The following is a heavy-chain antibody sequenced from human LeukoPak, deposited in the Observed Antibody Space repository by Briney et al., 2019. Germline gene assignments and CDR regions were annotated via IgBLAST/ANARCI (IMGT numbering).Heavy chain of an antibody. V-gene: IGHV1-46*01. CDR2: INPSGGTT. CDR1: GYTFTTHY. J-gene: IGHJ4*02. D-gene: IGHD6-19*01. Sequence: GASVTVSCKASGYTFTTHYMHWVRQAPGQGLEWMGIINPSGGTTNYAQKFQGRVTMTRDTSTTTLYMELSSLRSEDTAVYYCARGRPGSGWSFDYWGQGTLVTVSS. CDR3: ARGRPGSGWSFDY.